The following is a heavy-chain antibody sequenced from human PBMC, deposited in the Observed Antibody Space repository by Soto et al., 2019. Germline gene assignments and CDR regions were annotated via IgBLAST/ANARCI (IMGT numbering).Heavy chain of an antibody. Sequence: TSETLSLTCSVSGGSISSYYWSWIRQPPGKGLEWIGYIYYSGSTNYNPSLKSRVTISVDTSKNQFSLKLSSVTAADTAVYYCARMAYPRYCSSTSCYGLDPWGQGTLVTVSS. CDR2: IYYSGST. J-gene: IGHJ5*02. CDR3: ARMAYPRYCSSTSCYGLDP. V-gene: IGHV4-59*08. CDR1: GGSISSYY. D-gene: IGHD2-2*01.